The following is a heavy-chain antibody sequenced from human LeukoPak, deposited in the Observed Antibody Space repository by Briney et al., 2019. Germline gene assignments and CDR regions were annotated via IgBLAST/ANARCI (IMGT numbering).Heavy chain of an antibody. CDR1: GFTFSSYW. J-gene: IGHJ6*03. CDR2: IYSGGST. Sequence: PGGSLRLSCAASGFTFSSYWMHWVRHAPGKGLEWVSVIYSGGSTYYADSVKGRFTISRDNSKNTLYLQMDSLRAEDTAVYYCARAGYCRTTSCFDYYMDVWGKGTTVTVSS. D-gene: IGHD2-2*01. V-gene: IGHV3-53*01. CDR3: ARAGYCRTTSCFDYYMDV.